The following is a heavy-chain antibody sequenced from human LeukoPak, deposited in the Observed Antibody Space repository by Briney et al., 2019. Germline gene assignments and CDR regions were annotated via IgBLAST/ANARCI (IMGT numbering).Heavy chain of an antibody. J-gene: IGHJ2*01. CDR1: GFTFSSYS. V-gene: IGHV3-21*01. CDR3: ARDRATVVTGDWYFDL. D-gene: IGHD4-23*01. Sequence: GGSLRLSCAASGFTFSSYSMNWVRQAPGKGLEWVSSISSSTRYIYYADSVKGRFTISRDNAKNSLYLQMDSLRAQDTAVYYCARDRATVVTGDWYFDLWGRGTLVTVSS. CDR2: ISSSTRYI.